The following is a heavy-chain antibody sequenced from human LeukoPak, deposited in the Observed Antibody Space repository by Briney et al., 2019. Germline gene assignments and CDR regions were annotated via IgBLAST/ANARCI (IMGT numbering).Heavy chain of an antibody. CDR3: VRDNGGSGWFY. V-gene: IGHV3-7*05. CDR2: INTDGREK. J-gene: IGHJ4*02. D-gene: IGHD6-19*01. CDR1: GFTLRRLW. Sequence: GGSLRLSCAASGFTLRRLWMSGVREGRGKDLECVVNINTDGREKHYVDSVKGRFTISRDNAKNSLYLQMNSLRAEDTAVYYCVRDNGGSGWFYWGQGTLVTVSS.